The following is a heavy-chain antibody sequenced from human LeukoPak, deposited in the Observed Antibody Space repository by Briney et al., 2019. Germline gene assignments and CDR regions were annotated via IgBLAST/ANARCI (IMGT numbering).Heavy chain of an antibody. D-gene: IGHD1-26*01. CDR3: ARLVGAPSDDTKNWKDY. CDR2: ISSNGGST. Sequence: PGGSLRPSCAASGFTFSSYAMHWVRQAPGKGLEYVSAISSNGGSTYYANSVKGRFTISRDNSKNTLYLQMNSLRAEDTAVYYCARLVGAPSDDTKNWKDYWGQGTLVTVSS. J-gene: IGHJ4*02. CDR1: GFTFSSYA. V-gene: IGHV3-64*01.